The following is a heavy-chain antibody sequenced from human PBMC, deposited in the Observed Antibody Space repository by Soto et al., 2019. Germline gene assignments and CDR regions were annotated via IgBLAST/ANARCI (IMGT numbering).Heavy chain of an antibody. CDR3: ATGRSEVVPGAMDT. CDR2: VYPTGST. CDR1: GGSFSSYY. Sequence: SETLSLTCTVSGGSFSSYYSNWVRKSAGKGLEWIGRVYPTGSTTYNPSLKSRLTMSVDTSKNQFSLRLTSMTAADTAVYYCATGRSEVVPGAMDTWGQGTLVTVSS. V-gene: IGHV4-4*07. D-gene: IGHD2-2*01. J-gene: IGHJ5*02.